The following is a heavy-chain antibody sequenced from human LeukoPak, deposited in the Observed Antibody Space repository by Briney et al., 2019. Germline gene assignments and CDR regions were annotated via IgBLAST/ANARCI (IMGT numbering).Heavy chain of an antibody. CDR2: ISYDGSNK. J-gene: IGHJ4*02. Sequence: GRSLRLSCAASGFPFSSYGMHWVRQAPGKGLEWVAVISYDGSNKYYADSVKGRFTISRDNSKNTLYLQMNSLRAEDTAVYYCAKGDSSSWYYFDYWGQGTLVTVSS. V-gene: IGHV3-30*18. D-gene: IGHD6-13*01. CDR3: AKGDSSSWYYFDY. CDR1: GFPFSSYG.